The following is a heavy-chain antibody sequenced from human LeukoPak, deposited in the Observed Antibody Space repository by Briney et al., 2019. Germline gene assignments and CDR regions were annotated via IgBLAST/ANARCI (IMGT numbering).Heavy chain of an antibody. V-gene: IGHV1-8*01. Sequence: ASVKVFSKASGYTFSSEDINRARQATGQGLEWMGWMNPNSGNTGYAQKFQGRVTMTRNTSISTAYMELSSLRSEDTAVYYCARVVQVGYYYDSSGSQRFDPWGQGTLVTVSS. CDR3: ARVVQVGYYYDSSGSQRFDP. CDR2: MNPNSGNT. D-gene: IGHD3-22*01. CDR1: GYTFSSED. J-gene: IGHJ5*02.